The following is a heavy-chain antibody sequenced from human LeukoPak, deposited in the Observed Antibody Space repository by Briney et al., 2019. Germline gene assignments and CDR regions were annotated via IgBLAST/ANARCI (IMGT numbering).Heavy chain of an antibody. V-gene: IGHV3-7*01. CDR1: GFSITRDW. CDR2: IKEDGSEK. J-gene: IGHJ4*02. CDR3: ARDILWI. D-gene: IGHD5-12*01. Sequence: PGGSLRLYCVASGFSITRDWMTWVRQAPGKGLEWVANIKEDGSEKYYVDSVKGRFAISRDNAKNSLYLQMDSLRAEDTALYYCARDILWIGGQGTLVTVSS.